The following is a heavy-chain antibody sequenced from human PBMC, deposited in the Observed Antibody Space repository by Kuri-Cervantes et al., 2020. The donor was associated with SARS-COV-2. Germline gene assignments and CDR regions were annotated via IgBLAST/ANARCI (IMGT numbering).Heavy chain of an antibody. CDR1: GFTFSNYW. V-gene: IGHV3-74*01. Sequence: GESLKISCAASGFTFSNYWMHWVRQGPGKGLVWVSRINSDGSSTSYADSVKGRFTISRDNSKNTLYLQMNSLRAEDTAVYYCAKGGYCSSTSCSPRWFNPWGQGTLVTVSS. CDR2: INSDGSST. D-gene: IGHD2-2*01. CDR3: AKGGYCSSTSCSPRWFNP. J-gene: IGHJ5*02.